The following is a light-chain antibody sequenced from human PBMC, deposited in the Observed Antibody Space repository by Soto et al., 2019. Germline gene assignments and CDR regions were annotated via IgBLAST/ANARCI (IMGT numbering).Light chain of an antibody. CDR1: QSVSSN. CDR3: QQYNNWPLT. V-gene: IGKV3-15*01. CDR2: GAS. J-gene: IGKJ1*01. Sequence: EILMTQSPATLSVSPGERATLSCRASQSVSSNLAWYQQKPGQAPRLLFYGASTRATGIPARFSGSGSGTEFTLTISSPQSEDFAVYYCQQYNNWPLTFGQGTKVEIK.